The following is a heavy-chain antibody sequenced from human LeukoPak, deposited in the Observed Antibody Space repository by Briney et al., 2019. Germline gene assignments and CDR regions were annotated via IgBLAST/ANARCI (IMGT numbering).Heavy chain of an antibody. CDR2: IGGGESGA. J-gene: IGHJ4*02. V-gene: IGHV3-23*01. D-gene: IGHD3-9*01. Sequence: PGGSLRLSCAASGFIFSNYAMSWVRQAPGKGLEWVSAIGGGESGAYYAGSVRGRFTLSRDDPKNTLYLQMNTLRAEDTAVYYCAKWGDYDILTAYYDSDYWGQGTLVTVSS. CDR3: AKWGDYDILTAYYDSDY. CDR1: GFIFSNYA.